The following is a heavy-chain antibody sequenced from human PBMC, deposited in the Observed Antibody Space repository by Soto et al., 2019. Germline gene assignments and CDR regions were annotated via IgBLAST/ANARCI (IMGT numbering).Heavy chain of an antibody. CDR2: MNPNSGNT. CDR1: GYTFTSYD. CDR3: ARGIVTGSEYNYYYYGMDV. V-gene: IGHV1-8*01. D-gene: IGHD1-1*01. J-gene: IGHJ6*02. Sequence: ASVKVSCKASGYTFTSYDINWVRQATGQGLEWMGWMNPNSGNTGYAQKFQGRVTMTRNTSISTAYMELSSLRSEDTAVYYCARGIVTGSEYNYYYYGMDVWGQGTTVTVSS.